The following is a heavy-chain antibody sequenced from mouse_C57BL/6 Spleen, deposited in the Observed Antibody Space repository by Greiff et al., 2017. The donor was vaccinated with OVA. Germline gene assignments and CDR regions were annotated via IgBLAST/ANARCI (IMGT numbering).Heavy chain of an antibody. CDR2: IYPGDGDT. Sequence: QVQLQQSGPELVKPGASVKISCKASGYAFSSSWMNWVKQRPGKGLEWIGRIYPGDGDTNYNGKFKGKATLTADKSSSTAYMQLSSLTSGDSAVYFCARGDWDFDYWGQGTTLTVSS. D-gene: IGHD4-1*01. CDR3: ARGDWDFDY. CDR1: GYAFSSSW. V-gene: IGHV1-82*01. J-gene: IGHJ2*01.